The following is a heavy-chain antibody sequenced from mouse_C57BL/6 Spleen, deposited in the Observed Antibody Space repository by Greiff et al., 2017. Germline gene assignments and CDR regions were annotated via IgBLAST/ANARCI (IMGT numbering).Heavy chain of an antibody. D-gene: IGHD2-5*01. V-gene: IGHV10-1*01. CDR3: VRPNSNRYFDV. CDR2: IRSKSNNYAT. Sequence: EVKLLESGGGLVQPKGSLKLSCAASGFSFNTYAMNWVRQAPGKGLEWVARIRSKSNNYATYYADSVKDRFTISRDDSESMLYLQMNNLKTEDTAMYYCVRPNSNRYFDVWGTGTTVTVSS. CDR1: GFSFNTYA. J-gene: IGHJ1*03.